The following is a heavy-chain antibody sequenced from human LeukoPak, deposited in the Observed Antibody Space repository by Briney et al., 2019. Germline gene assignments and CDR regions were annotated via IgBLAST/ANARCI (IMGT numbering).Heavy chain of an antibody. J-gene: IGHJ4*02. D-gene: IGHD1-26*01. V-gene: IGHV4-34*01. CDR2: INHSGST. CDR1: GGSFSGYY. CDR3: ARDGRFPPEVLPRYFDY. Sequence: SETLSLTCAVYGGSFSGYYWSWIRQPPGKGLEWIGEINHSGSTNYNPSLRSRVTISVDTSKNQFSLKLSSVTAADTAVYHCARDGRFPPEVLPRYFDYWGQGTLVTVSS.